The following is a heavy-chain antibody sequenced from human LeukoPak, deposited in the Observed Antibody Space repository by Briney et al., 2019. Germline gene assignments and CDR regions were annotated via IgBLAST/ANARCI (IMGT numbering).Heavy chain of an antibody. Sequence: DSVKDSCKASGYTFTSYYMHSVRQAPGQGRERMGIIKPSAGSTSYAQKFQGRVTMTRDTSTSTVYMELSSLRSEDTAVYYCALGYGSGWYYFDYWGQGTRVTVSS. J-gene: IGHJ4*02. CDR2: IKPSAGST. CDR3: ALGYGSGWYYFDY. CDR1: GYTFTSYY. V-gene: IGHV1-46*03. D-gene: IGHD6-19*01.